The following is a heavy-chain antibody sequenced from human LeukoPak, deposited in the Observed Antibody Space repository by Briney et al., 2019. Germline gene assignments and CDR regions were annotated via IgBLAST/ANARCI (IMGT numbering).Heavy chain of an antibody. CDR1: GGSFSGYY. CDR2: INHSGST. CDR3: ARGPKKIQLWHYFGMDV. J-gene: IGHJ6*04. V-gene: IGHV4-34*01. Sequence: PSETLSLTCAVYGGSFSGYYWSWIRQPPGKGLEWIGEINHSGSTNYKPSLKSRVTISVDTSKNQFSLKLSSVTAADTAVYYCARGPKKIQLWHYFGMDVWGKGTTVTVSS. D-gene: IGHD5-18*01.